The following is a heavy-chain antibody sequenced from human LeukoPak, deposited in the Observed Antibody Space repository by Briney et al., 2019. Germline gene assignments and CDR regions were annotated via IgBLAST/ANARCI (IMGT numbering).Heavy chain of an antibody. CDR2: IYPGDSDT. CDR1: GYSFTSYW. Sequence: GESLKISCKGSGYSFTSYWIGWVRQMPGKGLEWMGIIYPGDSDTRYSPSFQGQVTISADKSISTAYLQWSSLKASDTAMYYCARLLRVPAGGGWFDPWGQGTLVTVSS. D-gene: IGHD2-2*01. V-gene: IGHV5-51*01. CDR3: ARLLRVPAGGGWFDP. J-gene: IGHJ5*02.